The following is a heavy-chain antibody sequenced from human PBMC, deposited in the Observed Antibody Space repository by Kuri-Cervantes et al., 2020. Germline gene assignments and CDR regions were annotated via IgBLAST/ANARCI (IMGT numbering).Heavy chain of an antibody. Sequence: SVKGRLTISRDNSKNTLYVQMNSLRAEDTAVYYCARDRVVVTAIVEYYFDYWGQGTLVTVSS. CDR3: ARDRVVVTAIVEYYFDY. D-gene: IGHD2-21*02. V-gene: IGHV3-30*07. J-gene: IGHJ4*02.